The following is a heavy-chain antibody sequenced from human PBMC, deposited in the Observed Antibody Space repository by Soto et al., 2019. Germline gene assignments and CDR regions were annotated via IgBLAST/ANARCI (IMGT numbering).Heavy chain of an antibody. CDR3: ARAIRGYGAYGGY. J-gene: IGHJ4*02. D-gene: IGHD5-12*01. CDR2: ITQSGHAT. Sequence: QVQLVESGGDLVKPGGSLRLSCATSGFTFSDYYMSWIRQTPGKGLEWVSYITQSGHATQYADSVRGRFTISRDNNKNSLYLQMNSLRFEDTGVYYCARAIRGYGAYGGYLGQGALVTVSS. CDR1: GFTFSDYY. V-gene: IGHV3-11*04.